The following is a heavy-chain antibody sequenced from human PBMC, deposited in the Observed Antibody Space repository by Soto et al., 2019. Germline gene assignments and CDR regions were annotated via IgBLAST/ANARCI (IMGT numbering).Heavy chain of an antibody. J-gene: IGHJ4*02. V-gene: IGHV3-23*01. Sequence: EVQLLESGGGLVQPGGSLRLSCAASGFTFSSYAMSWVRQAPGKGREWVSAISGSGGSTYYADSVKGRFTISRDNSKNTLYLQMNSLRAEDTAVYYCAKVPIVVVTATLPPDYWGQGTLVTVSS. CDR1: GFTFSSYA. CDR3: AKVPIVVVTATLPPDY. CDR2: ISGSGGST. D-gene: IGHD2-21*02.